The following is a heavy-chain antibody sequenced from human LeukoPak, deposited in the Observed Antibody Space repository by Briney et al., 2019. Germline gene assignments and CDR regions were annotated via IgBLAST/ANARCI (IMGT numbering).Heavy chain of an antibody. D-gene: IGHD2-8*02. CDR2: ISSSSSYI. CDR3: ARAKYWAKYYFDY. J-gene: IGHJ4*02. V-gene: IGHV3-21*01. Sequence: GGSLRLSCAASGFTFSTYTINWVRQAPGKGLEWVSSISSSSSYIYYADSVKGRFTISRDNAKNSLYLQMNSLRAEDTAVYYCARAKYWAKYYFDYWGQGTLVTVSS. CDR1: GFTFSTYT.